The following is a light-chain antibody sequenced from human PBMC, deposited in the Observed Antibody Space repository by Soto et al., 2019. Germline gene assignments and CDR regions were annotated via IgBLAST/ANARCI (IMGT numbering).Light chain of an antibody. Sequence: QSALTQPASVSGSPGQSITISCTGTSSNIGSYNYVSWYQQHPGKAPKLMIYEVSNRPSGVSNRFSGSKSGSTASLTISGLQADDEADYYCSSYTGSGTLGVFGGGTKVTVL. CDR3: SSYTGSGTLGV. J-gene: IGLJ2*01. CDR2: EVS. CDR1: SSNIGSYNY. V-gene: IGLV2-14*01.